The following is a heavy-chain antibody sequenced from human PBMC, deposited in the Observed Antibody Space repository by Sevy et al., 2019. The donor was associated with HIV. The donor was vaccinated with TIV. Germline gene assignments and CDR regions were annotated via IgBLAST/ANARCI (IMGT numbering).Heavy chain of an antibody. V-gene: IGHV3-7*01. Sequence: GGSLRLSCAASGFAFSSSWMTWVRQAPGKGLEWVANIKQDGSEKYYVDFLKGRFTISRDNAKNSLYLQMNSLRAEDTALYYCARLCTGFIYYYYYGMDVWGQGTTVTVSS. CDR1: GFAFSSSW. CDR3: ARLCTGFIYYYYYGMDV. CDR2: IKQDGSEK. J-gene: IGHJ6*02. D-gene: IGHD2-2*01.